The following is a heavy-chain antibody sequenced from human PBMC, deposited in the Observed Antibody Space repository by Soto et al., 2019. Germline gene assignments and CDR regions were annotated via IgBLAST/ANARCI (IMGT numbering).Heavy chain of an antibody. V-gene: IGHV4-31*03. J-gene: IGHJ5*02. Sequence: SETLSLTCTVSGGSISSSSYYWSWIRQHPGKGLEWIGYIYYSGSTYYNPSLKSRVTISVDTSKNQFSLKLSSVTAADTAVYYCARTAPDLVPAAIVGPNWFDPWGQGTLVTVSS. D-gene: IGHD2-2*02. CDR1: GGSISSSSYY. CDR3: ARTAPDLVPAAIVGPNWFDP. CDR2: IYYSGST.